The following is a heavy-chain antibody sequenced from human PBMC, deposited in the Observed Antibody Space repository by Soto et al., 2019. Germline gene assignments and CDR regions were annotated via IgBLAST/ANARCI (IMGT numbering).Heavy chain of an antibody. J-gene: IGHJ4*02. V-gene: IGHV4-4*02. CDR2: IYHSGST. CDR1: GGSISSSNW. Sequence: PSETLSLTCAVSGGSISSSNWWSWVRQPPGKGLEWIGEIYHSGSTNYNPSLKSRVTISVDKSKNQFSLKLSSVTAADTAVYYCARADRLDYYDSSGYYVFWGQGTLVTVSS. CDR3: ARADRLDYYDSSGYYVF. D-gene: IGHD3-22*01.